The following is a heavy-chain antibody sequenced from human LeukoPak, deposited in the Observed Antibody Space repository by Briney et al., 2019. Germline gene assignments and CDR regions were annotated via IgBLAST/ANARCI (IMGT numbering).Heavy chain of an antibody. J-gene: IGHJ6*03. CDR3: ARAPRDRGYCGATSCFEYLDI. CDR2: IFYNGTT. CDR1: GASFSSYY. V-gene: IGHV4-59*01. Sequence: SGTLSLTCIVTGASFSSYYWSWLRQPPGKGVEWIAHIFYNGTTKYNPSLKSRVTISVDTSKAQFSLKVTSVTAADTAVYYCARAPRDRGYCGATSCFEYLDIWGRGTTVTISS. D-gene: IGHD2-2*01.